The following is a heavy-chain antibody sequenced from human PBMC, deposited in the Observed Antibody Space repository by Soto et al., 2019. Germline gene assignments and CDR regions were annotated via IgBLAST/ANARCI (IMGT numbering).Heavy chain of an antibody. Sequence: SETLSLTCTVSGGSISSSSYYWGWIRQPPGKGLEWIGSIYYSGSTYYNPSLKSRVTISVDTSKNQFSLKLSSVTAADTAVYYCARQGNYYGSGSYSYNWFDPWGQGTLVTVSS. D-gene: IGHD3-10*01. CDR3: ARQGNYYGSGSYSYNWFDP. J-gene: IGHJ5*02. V-gene: IGHV4-39*01. CDR1: GGSISSSSYY. CDR2: IYYSGST.